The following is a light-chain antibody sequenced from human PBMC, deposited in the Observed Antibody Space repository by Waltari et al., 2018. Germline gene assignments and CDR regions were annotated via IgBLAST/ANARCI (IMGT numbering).Light chain of an antibody. J-gene: IGLJ3*02. V-gene: IGLV3-19*01. CDR1: SLRRYY. CDR3: HSRDTISTRV. Sequence: SSELTQDPAVSVALGQTVRITCQGSSLRRYYANWYQQRPGQAPVLVPYGQNNRPSGIPDRFSGSASGNTASLTITGTQAEDEADYYCHSRDTISTRVFGGGTRLTV. CDR2: GQN.